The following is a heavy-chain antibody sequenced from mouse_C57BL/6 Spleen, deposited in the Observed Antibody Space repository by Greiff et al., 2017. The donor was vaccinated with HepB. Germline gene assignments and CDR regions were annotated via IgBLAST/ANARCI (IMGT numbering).Heavy chain of an antibody. D-gene: IGHD2-4*01. J-gene: IGHJ1*03. V-gene: IGHV5-16*01. CDR3: ARDWGYDYDWYFDV. CDR1: GFTFSDYY. CDR2: INYDGSST. Sequence: EVMLVESEGGLVQPGSSMKLSCTASGFTFSDYYMAWVRQVPEKGLEWVANINYDGSSTYYLDSLKSRFIISRDNAKNILYLQMSSLKSEDTATYYCARDWGYDYDWYFDVWGTGTTVTVSS.